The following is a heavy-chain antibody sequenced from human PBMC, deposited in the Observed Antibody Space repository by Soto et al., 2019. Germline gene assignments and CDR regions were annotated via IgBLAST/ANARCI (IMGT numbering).Heavy chain of an antibody. CDR2: ISSSSSTI. V-gene: IGHV3-48*01. CDR1: GFTFSSYS. D-gene: IGHD2-15*01. J-gene: IGHJ4*02. CDR3: ARGGGCSGGSCNFDY. Sequence: EVQLVESGGGLVQPGGSLRLSCAASGFTFSSYSMNWVRQAQVKGREWVSYISSSSSTIYYADSVKGRFTISRDKAKNSLHLQMNSLRAEDTAVYYCARGGGCSGGSCNFDYWGQGTLVTVSS.